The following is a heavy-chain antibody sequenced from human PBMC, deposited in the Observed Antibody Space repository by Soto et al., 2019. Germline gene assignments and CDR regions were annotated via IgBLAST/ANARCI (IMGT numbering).Heavy chain of an antibody. V-gene: IGHV1-8*01. CDR2: MNPNSGNT. D-gene: IGHD2-15*01. J-gene: IGHJ1*01. Sequence: ASVKVSCKASGYTLTSYDINWVRQATGQGLEWMGWMNPNSGNTGYAQKFQGRVTMTRNTSISTAYMELSSLRSEDTAVYYCVSRGYCSGGSCLLQNWGQGTLVTVSS. CDR3: VSRGYCSGGSCLLQN. CDR1: GYTLTSYD.